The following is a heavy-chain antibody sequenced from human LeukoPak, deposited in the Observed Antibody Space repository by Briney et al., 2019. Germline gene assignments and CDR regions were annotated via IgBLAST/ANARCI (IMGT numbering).Heavy chain of an antibody. CDR3: AKPQGDYYDSSGYYDY. CDR2: ISGSGGST. V-gene: IGHV3-23*01. Sequence: GGSLRLSCAASGFTFSSYAMSWVRQAPGKGLEWVSAISGSGGSTYHADSVKGRFTISRDNSKNTLYLQMNSLRAEDTAVYYCAKPQGDYYDSSGYYDYWGQGTLVTVSS. J-gene: IGHJ4*02. CDR1: GFTFSSYA. D-gene: IGHD3-22*01.